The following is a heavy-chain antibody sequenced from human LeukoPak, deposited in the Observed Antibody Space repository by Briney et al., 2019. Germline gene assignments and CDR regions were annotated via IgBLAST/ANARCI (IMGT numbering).Heavy chain of an antibody. D-gene: IGHD3-22*01. CDR2: INPNSGGT. J-gene: IGHJ4*02. Sequence: ASVKVSCKASGYTFTGYYMHWVRQAPGQGLEWMGWINPNSGGTNYAQKFQGRVTMTRDTSISTAYMELSRLRSDDTAVYYCARSELLHDSSGLSGYWGQGTLVTVSS. CDR1: GYTFTGYY. CDR3: ARSELLHDSSGLSGY. V-gene: IGHV1-2*02.